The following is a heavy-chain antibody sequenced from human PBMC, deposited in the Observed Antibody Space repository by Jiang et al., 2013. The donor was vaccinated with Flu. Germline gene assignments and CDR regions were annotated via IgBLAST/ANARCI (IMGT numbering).Heavy chain of an antibody. CDR2: ISYAGSSD. J-gene: IGHJ4*02. D-gene: IGHD2/OR15-2a*01. CDR3: AKCLNYFGAPSGFDF. Sequence: SCAASGFTFSNHDMHWVRQAPGKGLEWVAVISYAGSSDSYADSVKGRFTISRDNSKNTLYLQMNSLRAEDTAVYYCAKCLNYFGAPSGFDFWGQGALVTVSS. V-gene: IGHV3-30*18. CDR1: GFTFSNHD.